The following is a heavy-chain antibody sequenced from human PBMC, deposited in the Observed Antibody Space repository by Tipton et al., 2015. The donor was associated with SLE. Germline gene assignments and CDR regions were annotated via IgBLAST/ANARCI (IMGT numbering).Heavy chain of an antibody. CDR1: GGSISCHY. CDR2: IYTTGRT. Sequence: TLSLTCTVSGGSISCHYWSWIRQPPGKGLEWIGYIYTTGRTTYNPSLKSRVTISVDTSKNQFSLKVNSVTAADTAVYYCARVGQLSPDAFDLWGQGTMLTVSS. J-gene: IGHJ3*01. V-gene: IGHV4-4*08. CDR3: ARVGQLSPDAFDL. D-gene: IGHD1-1*01.